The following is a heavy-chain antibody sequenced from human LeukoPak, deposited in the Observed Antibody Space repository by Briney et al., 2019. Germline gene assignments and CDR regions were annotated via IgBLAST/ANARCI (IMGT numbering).Heavy chain of an antibody. Sequence: GGSLRLSCAASGFTFSSYGMHWVRQAPGKGLEWVAVISYDGSNKYYADSVKGRFTISRDNSKNTLYLQMNSLRAEDTAVYYCAKVPLPQGYYYYYGMDVWGKGTTVTVSS. J-gene: IGHJ6*04. CDR2: ISYDGSNK. CDR3: AKVPLPQGYYYYYGMDV. V-gene: IGHV3-30*18. CDR1: GFTFSSYG.